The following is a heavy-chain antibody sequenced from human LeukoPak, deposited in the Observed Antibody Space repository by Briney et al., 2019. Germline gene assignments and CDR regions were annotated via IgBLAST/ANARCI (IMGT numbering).Heavy chain of an antibody. J-gene: IGHJ4*02. CDR3: ARAYSSGWPQEESDY. V-gene: IGHV3-21*01. D-gene: IGHD6-19*01. Sequence: GGSLRLSCAASGFTFSSYSMNWVRQAPGKGLEWVSSISSSSYIYYADSVKGRFTISRDNAKNSLYLQMNSLRAEDTAVYYCARAYSSGWPQEESDYWGQGTLVTVSS. CDR1: GFTFSSYS. CDR2: ISSSSYI.